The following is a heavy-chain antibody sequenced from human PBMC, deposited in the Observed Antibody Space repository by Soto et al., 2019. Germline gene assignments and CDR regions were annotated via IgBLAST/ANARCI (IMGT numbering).Heavy chain of an antibody. D-gene: IGHD3-10*01. J-gene: IGHJ6*03. V-gene: IGHV3-23*01. CDR1: GFTFSSYA. CDR2: ISGSGGST. CDR3: AKGGFLDYGSGSYSYYYYYYMDV. Sequence: GGSLRLSGAASGFTFSSYAMSWVRQAPGKGLEWVSAISGSGGSTYYADSVKGRFTISRDNSKNTLYLQMNSLRAEDTAVYYCAKGGFLDYGSGSYSYYYYYYMDVWGKGTTVTVSS.